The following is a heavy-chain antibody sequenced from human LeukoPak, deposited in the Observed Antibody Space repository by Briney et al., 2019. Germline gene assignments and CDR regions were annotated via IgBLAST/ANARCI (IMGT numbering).Heavy chain of an antibody. CDR1: GFTFSAYS. CDR3: ARGEQWLVPDYFDY. J-gene: IGHJ4*02. CDR2: ISSTSSDI. D-gene: IGHD6-19*01. V-gene: IGHV3-21*01. Sequence: GESLRLSCVVSGFTFSAYSMNWVRQAPGKGLEWGSSISSTSSDIYYADSVKGRFTISRDNAKNSLYLQMNSLRAEDTAVYYSARGEQWLVPDYFDYWGQGTLVTVSS.